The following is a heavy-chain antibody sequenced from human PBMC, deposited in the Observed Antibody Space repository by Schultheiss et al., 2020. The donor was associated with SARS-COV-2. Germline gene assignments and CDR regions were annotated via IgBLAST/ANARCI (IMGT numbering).Heavy chain of an antibody. D-gene: IGHD3-16*01. Sequence: SQTLSLTCAVYGGSFSGYYWSWIRQPPGKGLEWIGYIYYSGSTYYNPSLKSRVTISVDTSKNQFSLKLSSVTAADTAVYYCARSPQGAVSDYFDYWGQGTLVTVSS. CDR1: GGSFSGYY. V-gene: IGHV4-59*08. J-gene: IGHJ4*02. CDR2: IYYSGST. CDR3: ARSPQGAVSDYFDY.